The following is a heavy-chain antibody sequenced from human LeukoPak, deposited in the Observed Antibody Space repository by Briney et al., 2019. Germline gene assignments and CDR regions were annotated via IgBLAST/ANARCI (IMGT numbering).Heavy chain of an antibody. CDR2: ISSSGRYI. V-gene: IGHV3-21*01. Sequence: PGGSLRLSCAVSGLTFSSFAMSWVRQAPGKGLEWVSSISSSGRYIYYPDSVKGRFTVSRDSAKNSMYLQMNSLRAEDTAVYYCARDLARDVSCYDYWGQGTLVTVSS. J-gene: IGHJ4*02. CDR1: GLTFSSFA. D-gene: IGHD2-15*01. CDR3: ARDLARDVSCYDY.